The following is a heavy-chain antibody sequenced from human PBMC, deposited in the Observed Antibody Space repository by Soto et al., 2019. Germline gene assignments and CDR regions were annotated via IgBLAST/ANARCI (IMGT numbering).Heavy chain of an antibody. V-gene: IGHV3-21*01. J-gene: IGHJ4*02. CDR1: GFTFSISN. CDR3: AREGDSTGYYSGIYFEY. D-gene: IGHD6-19*01. Sequence: EVQLVESGGALVKPGESLRLSCAASGFTFSISNMAWVRQAPGKGLEWVSAISGSSNYIYYVDSVKGRFTISRGNAKNSLFLQMNSLRAEDTAVYYCAREGDSTGYYSGIYFEYWGQGSLVTVSS. CDR2: ISGSSNYI.